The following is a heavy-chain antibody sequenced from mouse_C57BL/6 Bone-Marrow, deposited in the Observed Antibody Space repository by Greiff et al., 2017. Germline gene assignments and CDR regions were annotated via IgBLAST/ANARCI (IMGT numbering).Heavy chain of an antibody. CDR2: ISDGGSYT. V-gene: IGHV5-4*01. CDR3: ARDGGYGTPFAY. Sequence: EVKLMESGGGLVKPGGSLKLSCAASGFTFSSYAMSWVRQTPEKRLEWVATISDGGSYTYYPDNVKGRFTISRDNAKNNLYLQMSHLKSEDTAMYYCARDGGYGTPFAYWGQGSLVTVSA. J-gene: IGHJ3*01. CDR1: GFTFSSYA. D-gene: IGHD1-1*01.